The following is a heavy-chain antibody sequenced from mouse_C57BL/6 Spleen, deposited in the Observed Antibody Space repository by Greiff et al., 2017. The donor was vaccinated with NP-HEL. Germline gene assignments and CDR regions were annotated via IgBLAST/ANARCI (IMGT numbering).Heavy chain of an antibody. D-gene: IGHD2-2*01. J-gene: IGHJ3*01. V-gene: IGHV1-15*01. Sequence: VQLQQSGAELVRPGASVTLSCKASGYTFTDYEMHWVKQTPVHGLEWIGAIDPETGGTAYNQKFKGKAILTADKSSSTAYMKLRSLTSEDSAVYYCTRSDYGYGFAYWGQGTLVTVSA. CDR3: TRSDYGYGFAY. CDR1: GYTFTDYE. CDR2: IDPETGGT.